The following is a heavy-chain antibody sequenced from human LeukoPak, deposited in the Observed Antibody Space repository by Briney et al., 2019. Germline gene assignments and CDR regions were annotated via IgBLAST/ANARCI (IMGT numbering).Heavy chain of an antibody. Sequence: PSDTLSLPCTVSGGFICSSSYHWGRIRKPPGRGLGWIRSIYDGGNTYYNPSLKSRVTPSVDTSKNQFSLKLSSVTAADTAVYYSARHSATENWFDPWGQGTLVTVSS. J-gene: IGHJ5*02. CDR2: IYDGGNT. CDR1: GGFICSSSYH. CDR3: ARHSATENWFDP. D-gene: IGHD6-25*01. V-gene: IGHV4-39*01.